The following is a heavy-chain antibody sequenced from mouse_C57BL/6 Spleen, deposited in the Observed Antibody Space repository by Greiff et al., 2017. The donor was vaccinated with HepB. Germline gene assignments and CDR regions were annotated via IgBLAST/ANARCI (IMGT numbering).Heavy chain of an antibody. CDR2: IYPGDGDT. CDR1: GYAFSSSW. CDR3: ARGGIYDGYYGAY. V-gene: IGHV1-82*01. J-gene: IGHJ3*01. D-gene: IGHD2-3*01. Sequence: QVQLQQSGPELVKPGASVKISCKASGYAFSSSWMNWVKQRPGKGLEWIGRIYPGDGDTNYNGKFKGKATLTADKSSSTAYMQLSSLTSEDSAVYFCARGGIYDGYYGAYWGQGTLVTVSA.